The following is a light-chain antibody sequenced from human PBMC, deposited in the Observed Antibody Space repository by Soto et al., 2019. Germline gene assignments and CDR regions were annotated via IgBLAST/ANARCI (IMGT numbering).Light chain of an antibody. J-gene: IGKJ5*01. Sequence: ELMFTQSPGALFFAVAEAATLCRRASQSVSSSYLAWYQQKPGQAPRLLIYGASSRATGIPDRFSGSGSGTDFTLTISRLEPEDFAVYYCQQYGSSPGFGQGTRLEI. CDR2: GAS. CDR3: QQYGSSPG. CDR1: QSVSSSY. V-gene: IGKV3-20*01.